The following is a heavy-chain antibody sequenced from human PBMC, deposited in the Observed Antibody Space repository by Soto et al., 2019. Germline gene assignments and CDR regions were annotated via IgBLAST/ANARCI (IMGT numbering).Heavy chain of an antibody. Sequence: GGSLRLSCAASGFTFSSFEMNWVRQAPDKGLEWASYISSSGSTKYYADSVKGRFAISRDNAKNTLFLQMNSLRAGDTAVYYCAKDGGYNCFDYWGQGTQVTVSS. D-gene: IGHD5-12*01. V-gene: IGHV3-48*03. CDR2: ISSSGSTK. CDR3: AKDGGYNCFDY. CDR1: GFTFSSFE. J-gene: IGHJ4*02.